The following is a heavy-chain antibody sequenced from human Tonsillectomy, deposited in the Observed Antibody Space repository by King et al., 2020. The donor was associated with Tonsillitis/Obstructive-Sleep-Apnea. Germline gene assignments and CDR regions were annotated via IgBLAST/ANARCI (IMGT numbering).Heavy chain of an antibody. D-gene: IGHD2-15*01. J-gene: IGHJ6*02. CDR2: ISHDGSNE. Sequence: VQLVESGGGLVQPGRSLRLSCAASAFTFRTSGMHWVRQAPGKGLEWVAMISHDGSNEYYADSVKGRFTISRDNSKNSLSLQMTSLRPEDTGLYYCARAEFTNCSDGSSSTYYAMDVWGQGTTVTVSS. V-gene: IGHV3-30*03. CDR3: ARAEFTNCSDGSSSTYYAMDV. CDR1: AFTFRTSG.